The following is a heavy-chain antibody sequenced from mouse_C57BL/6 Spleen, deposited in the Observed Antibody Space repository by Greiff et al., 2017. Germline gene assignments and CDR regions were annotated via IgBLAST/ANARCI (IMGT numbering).Heavy chain of an antibody. CDR3: ARVYYGNYNWYFDV. Sequence: EVQLQESGGDLVKPGGSLKLSCAASGFTFSSYGMSWVRQTPDKRLEWVATISSGGSYTYYPDSVKGRFTISRDNAKNTLYLQLSSLKSEDTAMYYCARVYYGNYNWYFDVWGTGTTVTVSS. CDR1: GFTFSSYG. V-gene: IGHV5-6*01. CDR2: ISSGGSYT. D-gene: IGHD2-1*01. J-gene: IGHJ1*03.